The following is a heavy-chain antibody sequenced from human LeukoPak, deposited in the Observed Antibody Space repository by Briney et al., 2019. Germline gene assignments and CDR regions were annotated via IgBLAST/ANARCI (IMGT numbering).Heavy chain of an antibody. CDR2: IYISGST. D-gene: IGHD3-3*01. CDR3: ARGSFWSGYYPYFDY. Sequence: SETLSLTCTVSGGSISSYYWSWIRQPAGKGLEWIGRIYISGSTNYNPSLKSRVTMSVDTSKNQYSLKLSSVTAADTAVYYCARGSFWSGYYPYFDYWGQGTLVTVSS. J-gene: IGHJ4*02. V-gene: IGHV4-4*07. CDR1: GGSISSYY.